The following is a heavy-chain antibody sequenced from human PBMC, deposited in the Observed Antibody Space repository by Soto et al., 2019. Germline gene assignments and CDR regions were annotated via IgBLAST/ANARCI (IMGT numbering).Heavy chain of an antibody. Sequence: PSETLSLTCTVSGGSINSGDYFWTWIRQPPGKGLEWIGFIYYSGTTSYNPSLKRRLTISLDTSKNQFSLNLSSVTAADTAVYSCARARCGDYEPYIYYGLEVRGEGTTVSVCS. CDR2: IYYSGTT. V-gene: IGHV4-30-4*01. J-gene: IGHJ6*04. CDR1: GGSINSGDYF. CDR3: ARARCGDYEPYIYYGLEV. D-gene: IGHD4-17*01.